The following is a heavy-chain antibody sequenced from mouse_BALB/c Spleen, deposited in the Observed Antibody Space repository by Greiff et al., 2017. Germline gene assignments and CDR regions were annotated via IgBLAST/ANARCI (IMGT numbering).Heavy chain of an antibody. CDR3: ASPPYFDY. CDR1: GFTFSSYG. CDR2: INSNGGST. V-gene: IGHV5-6-3*01. J-gene: IGHJ2*01. Sequence: DVHLVESGGGLVQPGGSLKLSCAASGFTFSSYGMSWVRQTPDKRLELVATINSNGGSTYYPDSVKGRFTISRDNAKNTLYLQMSSLKSEDTAMYYCASPPYFDYWGQGTTLTVSS.